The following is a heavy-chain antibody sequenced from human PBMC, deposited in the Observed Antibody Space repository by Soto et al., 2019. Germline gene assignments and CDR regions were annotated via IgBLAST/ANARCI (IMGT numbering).Heavy chain of an antibody. Sequence: GGSLRLSCAASGFTFSTFAMTWVRHALGKGLEWVSGISNSGGHTCYAVSEKGGFSISIDNSKSTLYLQMNSLRAEDTASNNLAKDPCYGSGSHPPDYWGQGTLVTVSS. D-gene: IGHD3-10*01. CDR3: AKDPCYGSGSHPPDY. V-gene: IGHV3-23*01. CDR1: GFTFSTFA. CDR2: ISNSGGHT. J-gene: IGHJ4*02.